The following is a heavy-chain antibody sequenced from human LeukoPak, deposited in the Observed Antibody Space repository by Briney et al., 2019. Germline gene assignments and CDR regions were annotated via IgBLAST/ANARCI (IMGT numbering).Heavy chain of an antibody. D-gene: IGHD4-17*01. CDR3: ARSTTVTPYYFDY. J-gene: IGHJ4*02. V-gene: IGHV1-69*13. CDR1: GYTFTVYF. Sequence: ASVKVSCKASGYTFTVYFMHWVQQAPGQGLEWMGGIIPIFGTANYAQKFQGRVTITADESTSTAYMELSSLRSEDTAVYYCARSTTVTPYYFDYWGQGTLVTVSS. CDR2: IIPIFGTA.